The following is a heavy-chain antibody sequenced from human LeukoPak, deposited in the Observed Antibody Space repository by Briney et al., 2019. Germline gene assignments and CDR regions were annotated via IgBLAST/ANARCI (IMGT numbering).Heavy chain of an antibody. CDR2: ISAYNGNT. D-gene: IGHD3-16*01. V-gene: IGHV1-18*01. CDR3: ARPKSMGGLNWFDP. CDR1: GYTLTSYG. Sequence: ASVKVSCKASGYTLTSYGISWVRQAPGQGLEWMGWISAYNGNTKYAQKLQGRVTMTTDTSTSTAYMELRSLRSDDTAVYYCARPKSMGGLNWFDPWGQGTLVTVSS. J-gene: IGHJ5*02.